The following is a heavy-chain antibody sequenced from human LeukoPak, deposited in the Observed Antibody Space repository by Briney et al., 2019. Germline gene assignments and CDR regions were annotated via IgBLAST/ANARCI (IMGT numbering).Heavy chain of an antibody. J-gene: IGHJ4*02. D-gene: IGHD6-13*01. CDR1: GGSISSYY. CDR2: IYYSGST. CDR3: ARYSSNWYYCDY. V-gene: IGHV4-59*01. Sequence: SETLSLTCTVSGGSISSYYWSWIRQPPGKGLEWIGYIYYSGSTNYNPSLKSRVTISVDTSKNQFSLKLSSVTAADTAVYYCARYSSNWYYCDYWGQGTLVTVSS.